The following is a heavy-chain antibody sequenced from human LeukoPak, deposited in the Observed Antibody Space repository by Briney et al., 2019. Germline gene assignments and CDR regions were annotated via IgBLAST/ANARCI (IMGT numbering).Heavy chain of an antibody. D-gene: IGHD1-26*01. CDR3: ARRGSYIYY. CDR1: GGSISSYF. CDR2: ISSSGST. V-gene: IGHV4-39*01. J-gene: IGHJ4*02. Sequence: PSETLSLTCTVSGGSISSYFWNWIRQPPGKGLEWIGSISSSGSTYYNPSLKSRVTISVDTSKNRFSLKLSSVTAADTAVYYCARRGSYIYYWGQGTLVTVSS.